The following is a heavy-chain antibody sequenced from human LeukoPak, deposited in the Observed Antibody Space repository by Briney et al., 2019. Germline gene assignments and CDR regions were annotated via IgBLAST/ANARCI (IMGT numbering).Heavy chain of an antibody. CDR2: ISGSGGST. CDR3: AKPARTDYADY. CDR1: GFTFSSYA. J-gene: IGHJ4*02. V-gene: IGHV3-23*01. D-gene: IGHD1-14*01. Sequence: GGTLRLSCAASGFTFSSYAMNWVRQTPGKGLEWVSSISGSGGSTYYADSVKGRFTISRDNSKNTLYLQMNSLRAEDTAVYYCAKPARTDYADYWGQGTLVTVSS.